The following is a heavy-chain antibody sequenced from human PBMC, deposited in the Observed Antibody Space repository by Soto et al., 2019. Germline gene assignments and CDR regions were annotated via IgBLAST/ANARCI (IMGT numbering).Heavy chain of an antibody. V-gene: IGHV4-59*11. CDR3: ARANWYSEY. D-gene: IGHD7-27*01. Sequence: QVHLQESGPGLVKPSETLSLTCSVSGGSINNHYWSWIRQPPGKGLEWIGYGYYTGSTNYNPPLKSRVTMSVDTSKNQFSLNLTSLTAADTAIYYCARANWYSEYWGQGTLVTVSS. CDR2: GYYTGST. CDR1: GGSINNHY. J-gene: IGHJ4*02.